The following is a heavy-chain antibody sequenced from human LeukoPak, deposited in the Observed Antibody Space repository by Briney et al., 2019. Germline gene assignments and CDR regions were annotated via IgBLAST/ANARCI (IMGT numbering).Heavy chain of an antibody. CDR3: ARGGYYGAFDY. Sequence: SQTLSLTCTVSGGSVSSVGDYWNWIRQPASKGLEWIGRIYVSGSTDYNPSLESRVSMSLDTSENQFSLKLSSVTAADTAVYYCARGGYYGAFDYWGQGTLVTVAS. CDR1: GGSVSSVGDY. CDR2: IYVSGST. D-gene: IGHD3-10*01. J-gene: IGHJ4*02. V-gene: IGHV4-61*02.